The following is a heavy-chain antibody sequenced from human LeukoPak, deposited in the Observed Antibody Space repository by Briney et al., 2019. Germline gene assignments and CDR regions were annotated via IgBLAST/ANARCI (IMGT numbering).Heavy chain of an antibody. Sequence: RGSLRLSCALSGFSLSTYWTKWVRHTPEGGLEWVASIKEDGSDKYNVDSVKGRFSNSRDNAKNSLYLQMNSRRTEDTAVYYCAKGGLYNFDYWGEGTLVTVSS. D-gene: IGHD4-11*01. CDR3: AKGGLYNFDY. V-gene: IGHV3-7*01. CDR1: GFSLSTYW. CDR2: IKEDGSDK. J-gene: IGHJ4*02.